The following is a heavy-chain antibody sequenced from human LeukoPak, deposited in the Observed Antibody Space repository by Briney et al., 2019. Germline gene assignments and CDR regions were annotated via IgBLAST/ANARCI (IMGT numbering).Heavy chain of an antibody. CDR3: AKVCSKYYDSSDTDD. J-gene: IGHJ4*02. Sequence: GGSLRLSCVASGFTFSDYDMNWVRQAPMKGLEWISAIRGNGDTTYYADSVKGRFAISRDNSKNTLYLQINSLRDEDTAVYYCAKVCSKYYDSSDTDDWGQGALVTVSS. D-gene: IGHD3-22*01. V-gene: IGHV3-23*01. CDR1: GFTFSDYD. CDR2: IRGNGDTT.